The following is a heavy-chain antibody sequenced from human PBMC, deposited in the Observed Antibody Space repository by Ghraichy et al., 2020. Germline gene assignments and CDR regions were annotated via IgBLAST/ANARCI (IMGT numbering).Heavy chain of an antibody. CDR2: IYYSGST. Sequence: SQTLSLTCTVSGASISSSGGYYWSWIRQHPGKGLEWIGSIYYSGSTYYNPSLKSRVSISEDTSKNHFSLNLSSVTAADTAVYYCARRGNDDAFDIWGQGTMVTVSS. CDR3: ARRGNDDAFDI. D-gene: IGHD1-1*01. CDR1: GASISSSGGYY. J-gene: IGHJ3*02. V-gene: IGHV4-31*03.